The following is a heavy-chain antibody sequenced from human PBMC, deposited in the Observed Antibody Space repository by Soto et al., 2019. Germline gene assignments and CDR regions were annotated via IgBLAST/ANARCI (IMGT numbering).Heavy chain of an antibody. CDR1: GFTFSSYA. V-gene: IGHV3-23*01. Sequence: EVQLLESGGGLVQPGGSLRLSSAASGFTFSSYAMSWVRQAPGKGLEWVSVISGSGGSTYYADSVKGRFTISRDNSKNTLYLQMNSLRAEDTAVYYCARRTSGWYLDYWGQGTLVTVSS. J-gene: IGHJ4*02. D-gene: IGHD6-19*01. CDR2: ISGSGGST. CDR3: ARRTSGWYLDY.